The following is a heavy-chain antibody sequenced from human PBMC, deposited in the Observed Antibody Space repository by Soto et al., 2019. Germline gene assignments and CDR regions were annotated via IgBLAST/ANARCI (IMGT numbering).Heavy chain of an antibody. CDR3: ARGLDSSSPHYYMDV. J-gene: IGHJ6*03. Sequence: PSETLSLTCAVYGGSFSGYYWSWIRQPPGKGLEWIGEINHSGSTNYNPSLKSRVTISVDTSKNQFSLKLSSVTAADTAVYHCARGLDSSSPHYYMDVWGKGTTVTVSS. V-gene: IGHV4-34*01. CDR1: GGSFSGYY. D-gene: IGHD6-6*01. CDR2: INHSGST.